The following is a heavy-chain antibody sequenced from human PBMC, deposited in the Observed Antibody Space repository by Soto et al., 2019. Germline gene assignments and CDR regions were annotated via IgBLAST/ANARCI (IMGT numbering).Heavy chain of an antibody. D-gene: IGHD1-26*01. V-gene: IGHV3-30-3*01. CDR1: GFTFSSYA. J-gene: IGHJ4*02. CDR2: ISYDGSNK. CDR3: ARDRAYSGSYYSPGDY. Sequence: QVQLVESGGGVVQPGRSLRLSCAASGFTFSSYAMHWVRQAPGKGLEWVAVISYDGSNKYYADSVKGRFTISRDNSKNTLYLQMNSLRAEDTAVYYCARDRAYSGSYYSPGDYWGQGTLVTVSS.